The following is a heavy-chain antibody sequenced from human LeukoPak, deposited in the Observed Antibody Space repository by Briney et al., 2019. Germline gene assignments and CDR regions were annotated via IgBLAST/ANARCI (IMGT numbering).Heavy chain of an antibody. CDR1: GYTLTELS. J-gene: IGHJ6*02. CDR2: FDPEDGET. D-gene: IGHD4-17*01. V-gene: IGHV1-24*01. Sequence: ASVKVSCKVSGYTLTELSMHWVRQAPGKGLEWMGGFDPEDGETIYAQKFQGRVTMTEDTSTDTAYMELSSLRSEDTAVYYCARDRQRYYGDYEPKRYGMDVWGQGTTVTVSS. CDR3: ARDRQRYYGDYEPKRYGMDV.